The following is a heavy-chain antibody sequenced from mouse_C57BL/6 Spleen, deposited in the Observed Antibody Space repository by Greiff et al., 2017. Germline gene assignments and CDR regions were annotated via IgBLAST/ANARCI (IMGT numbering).Heavy chain of an antibody. Sequence: VQLQQSGAELVRPGTSVKVSCKASGYAFTNYLIEWVKQRPGQGLEWIGVINPGSGGTNYNEKFKGKATLTADKSSSTAYMQLSSLTSEDSAVYFCARALNPPEFAYWGQGTLVTVSA. J-gene: IGHJ3*01. CDR2: INPGSGGT. CDR1: GYAFTNYL. V-gene: IGHV1-54*01. CDR3: ARALNPPEFAY.